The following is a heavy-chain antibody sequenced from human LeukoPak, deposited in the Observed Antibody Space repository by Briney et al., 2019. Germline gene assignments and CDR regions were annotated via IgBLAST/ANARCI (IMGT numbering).Heavy chain of an antibody. J-gene: IGHJ4*02. D-gene: IGHD6-19*01. V-gene: IGHV3-30-3*01. CDR1: GFTFSSYA. CDR3: ARVGIEIAVAGDYDY. CDR2: ISYDGSNK. Sequence: GGSLSLSCAASGFTFSSYAMHWVRQAPGKGLEWVAVISYDGSNKYYADSVKGRFTISRDNSKNTLYLQMNSLRAEDTAVYYCARVGIEIAVAGDYDYWGQGTLVTVSS.